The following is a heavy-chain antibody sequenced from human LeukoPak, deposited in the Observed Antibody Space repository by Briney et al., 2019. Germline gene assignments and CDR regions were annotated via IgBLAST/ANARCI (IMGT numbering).Heavy chain of an antibody. Sequence: VASVKVSCKASGYTFTGYYMHWVRQAPGQGLEWMGWINPNSGGTNYAQEFQGRVTMTRDTSISTAYMELSRLRSDDTAVYYCARLQVATTENWFDPWGQGTLVTVSS. V-gene: IGHV1-2*02. CDR2: INPNSGGT. D-gene: IGHD5-12*01. CDR1: GYTFTGYY. CDR3: ARLQVATTENWFDP. J-gene: IGHJ5*02.